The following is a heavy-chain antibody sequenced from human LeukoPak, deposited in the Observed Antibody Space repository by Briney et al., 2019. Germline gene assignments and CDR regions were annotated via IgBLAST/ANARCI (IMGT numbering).Heavy chain of an antibody. Sequence: GGSLRLSCAASGFTFSSYAMHWVRQAPGKGLEWVAVISYDGSNKYYADSVKGRFTISRDNSKNTLYLQMNSLRAEDTAVYYCARDHLVRGVIVGANWFDPWGQGTPVTVSS. CDR2: ISYDGSNK. D-gene: IGHD3-10*01. CDR1: GFTFSSYA. J-gene: IGHJ5*02. V-gene: IGHV3-30*04. CDR3: ARDHLVRGVIVGANWFDP.